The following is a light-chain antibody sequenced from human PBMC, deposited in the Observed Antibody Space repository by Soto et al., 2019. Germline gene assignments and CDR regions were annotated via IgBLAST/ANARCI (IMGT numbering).Light chain of an antibody. CDR2: AAS. Sequence: DIQMTQSPSSLSASVGDRVTITCRARQSISSYLNWYQQKPGKAPKLLIYAASSLQSGVPSRFSGSGSGTDFTLTISSLQPEDFATYYCQHSYSTLWTFGQGTQVEIK. CDR1: QSISSY. V-gene: IGKV1-39*01. CDR3: QHSYSTLWT. J-gene: IGKJ1*01.